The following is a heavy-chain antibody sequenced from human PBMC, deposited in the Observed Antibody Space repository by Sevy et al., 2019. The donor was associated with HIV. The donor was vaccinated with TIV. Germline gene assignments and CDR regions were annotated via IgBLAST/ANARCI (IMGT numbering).Heavy chain of an antibody. CDR1: AFTFSSYW. D-gene: IGHD3-16*01. V-gene: IGHV3-7*01. Sequence: GGSLRLSCAASAFTFSSYWMSWVRQAPGKGLEWVANIKQDGSEKYYVDSVKGRFTISRDNAKNSLYLQMNSLRAEDTAVYYCARDRWGKEYFQHWGQGTLVTVSS. CDR2: IKQDGSEK. CDR3: ARDRWGKEYFQH. J-gene: IGHJ1*01.